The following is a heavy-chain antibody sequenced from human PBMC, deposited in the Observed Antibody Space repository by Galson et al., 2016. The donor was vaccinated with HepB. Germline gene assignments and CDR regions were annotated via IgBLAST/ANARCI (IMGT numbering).Heavy chain of an antibody. CDR2: IIPIVGVG. Sequence: SVKVSCKASGGTFSTYTNTWVRQAPGQGLEWMGRIIPIVGVGNIALRFQGRVTITADKSTNTAYMELSSLRSEDTAVYFCARGGTYTNTSYHYMDVWGRGTTVTVSS. CDR3: ARGGTYTNTSYHYMDV. D-gene: IGHD3-16*01. V-gene: IGHV1-69*02. CDR1: GGTFSTYT. J-gene: IGHJ6*03.